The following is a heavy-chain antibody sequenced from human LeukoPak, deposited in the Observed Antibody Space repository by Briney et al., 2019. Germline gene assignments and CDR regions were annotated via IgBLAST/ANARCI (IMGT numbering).Heavy chain of an antibody. CDR2: IIPFLGTT. J-gene: IGHJ4*02. V-gene: IGHV1-69*13. CDR3: TIIPNVILFTHYFEY. Sequence: SVKVSCKASGGVFTTYAISWVRQAPGQGLEWMGGIIPFLGTTNYAQKFQGRVTITADEPTRTAYMELTYLRSDDTAVYYCTIIPNVILFTHYFEYWGQGTLVTVSS. D-gene: IGHD2-21*01. CDR1: GGVFTTYA.